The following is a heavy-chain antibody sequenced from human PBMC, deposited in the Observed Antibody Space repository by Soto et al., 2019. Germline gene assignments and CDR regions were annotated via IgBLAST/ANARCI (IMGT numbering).Heavy chain of an antibody. Sequence: GASVKVSCKASGYTFTSYGLSWVRQAPGQGLEWIGWISAYNGNTNYAQKLQGRVTMTTDTSTSTAYMELRSLRSDDTAVYYCARVAVAGNRGGYFQHLGQGTLVTVSS. V-gene: IGHV1-18*01. CDR3: ARVAVAGNRGGYFQH. J-gene: IGHJ1*01. CDR1: GYTFTSYG. CDR2: ISAYNGNT. D-gene: IGHD6-19*01.